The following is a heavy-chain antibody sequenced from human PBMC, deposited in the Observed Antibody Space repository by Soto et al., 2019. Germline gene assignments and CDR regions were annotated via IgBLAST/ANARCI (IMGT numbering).Heavy chain of an antibody. CDR3: ARGQEGVVATH. V-gene: IGHV4-34*01. J-gene: IGHJ4*02. Sequence: TLSLTCAVTGGSLSGYYWSWIRQPPGKGLEWIGEVKDGGHTNYSPSLRGRVTISSDTSNNQFSLRLNSVTAADTGVYYCARGQEGVVATHWDQGSLVTVS. CDR2: VKDGGHT. D-gene: IGHD5-12*01. CDR1: GGSLSGYY.